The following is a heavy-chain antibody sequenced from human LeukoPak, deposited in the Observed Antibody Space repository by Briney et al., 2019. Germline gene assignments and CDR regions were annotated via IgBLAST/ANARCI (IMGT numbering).Heavy chain of an antibody. CDR2: ISSSGSTI. CDR3: ARDGVSYYYDSSGGYYFDY. V-gene: IGHV3-48*03. CDR1: GFTLSSYE. Sequence: PGGSLRLSCAASGFTLSSYEMNWVRQAPGKGLEWGSYISSSGSTIYYADSVKGRFTISRDNAKNSLYLQMNSLRAEDTAVYYCARDGVSYYYDSSGGYYFDYWGQGTLVTVSS. D-gene: IGHD3-22*01. J-gene: IGHJ4*02.